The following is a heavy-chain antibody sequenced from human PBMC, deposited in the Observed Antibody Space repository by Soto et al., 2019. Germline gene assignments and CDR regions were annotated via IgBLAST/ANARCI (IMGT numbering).Heavy chain of an antibody. CDR2: INAGNGNT. Sequence: ASVKVSCKASGYTFTSYAMHWVRQAPGQRLEWMGWINAGNGNTKYSQKFQGRVTITRDTSASTAYMELSSLRSEDTAVYYCASDNYDFWSGYYSNWFDPWGQGTLVTVSS. D-gene: IGHD3-3*01. CDR3: ASDNYDFWSGYYSNWFDP. CDR1: GYTFTSYA. V-gene: IGHV1-3*01. J-gene: IGHJ5*02.